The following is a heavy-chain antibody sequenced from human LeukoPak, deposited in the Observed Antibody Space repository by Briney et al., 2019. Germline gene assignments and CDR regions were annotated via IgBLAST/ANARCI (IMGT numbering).Heavy chain of an antibody. D-gene: IGHD3-9*01. CDR3: ARPHYDILTGYMYYFVY. V-gene: IGHV3-23*01. CDR2: ITGSGAST. CDR1: GFTFSSYA. J-gene: IGHJ4*02. Sequence: GASLRLSCAASGFTFSSYAMTWVRQAPGKGLEWVSHITGSGASTYYADSVKGRFTISRDNSNNSLYLQMNSLRADDTAVYYCARPHYDILTGYMYYFVYWGQGTLVTVSS.